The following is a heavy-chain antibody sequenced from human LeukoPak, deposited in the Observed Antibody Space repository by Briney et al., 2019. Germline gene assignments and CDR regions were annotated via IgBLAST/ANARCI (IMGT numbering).Heavy chain of an antibody. D-gene: IGHD4-23*01. V-gene: IGHV3-30*10. J-gene: IGHJ1*01. CDR3: ARVFWTEWYGGNKPPAF. CDR1: GFTFTIYA. Sequence: GGSLRLSCQVSGFTFTIYALHWVRQARDKGLEWVSLISYGENKKHYRDSVKGRFIISRDNSKNTLYLHMHTLRPEDGAVYYCARVFWTEWYGGNKPPAFWGQGTLITVTS. CDR2: ISYGENKK.